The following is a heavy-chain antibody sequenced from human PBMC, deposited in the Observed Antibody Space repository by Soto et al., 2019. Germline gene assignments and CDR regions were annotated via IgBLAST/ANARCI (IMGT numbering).Heavy chain of an antibody. Sequence: QITLKESGPTLVKPTQTLTLTCTFSGFSLSTSGVGVGWLRQPPGQALEWLALSYWDDDKRDSPSVRIRLTINQDTSKTQVVLTHANMDPVDTATYYYIQSRCDGDCLQSYASHSYYGMDVWSQGTTVTLSS. CDR3: IQSRCDGDCLQSYASHSYYGMDV. J-gene: IGHJ6*02. CDR2: SYWDDDK. D-gene: IGHD2-21*02. V-gene: IGHV2-5*02. CDR1: GFSLSTSGVG.